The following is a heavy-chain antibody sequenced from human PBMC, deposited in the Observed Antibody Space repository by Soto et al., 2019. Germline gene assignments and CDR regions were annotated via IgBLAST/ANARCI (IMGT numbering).Heavy chain of an antibody. CDR1: GGSFSGYY. CDR3: ARGTRGYCSSTSCYGPRSYYYYTDV. D-gene: IGHD2-2*01. Sequence: TSETLSLTCAVYGGSFSGYYWSWIRQPPGKGLEWIGEINHSGSTNYNPSLKSRVTISVDTSKNQFSLKLSSVTAADTAVYYCARGTRGYCSSTSCYGPRSYYYYTDVWGKGTTVTVSS. CDR2: INHSGST. V-gene: IGHV4-34*01. J-gene: IGHJ6*03.